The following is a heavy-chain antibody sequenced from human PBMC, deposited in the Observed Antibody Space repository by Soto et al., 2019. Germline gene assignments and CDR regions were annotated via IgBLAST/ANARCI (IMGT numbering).Heavy chain of an antibody. V-gene: IGHV1-24*01. CDR3: ATRCLLVSKICNAFDI. CDR1: GYTLTELS. Sequence: GASVKVSCKVSGYTLTELSMHWVRQAPGKGLEWMGGFDPEDGETIYAQKFQGRVTMTEDTSTDTAYMELSSLRSEDTAVYYCATRCLLVSKICNAFDIWGQGTMVTVS. D-gene: IGHD6-6*01. CDR2: FDPEDGET. J-gene: IGHJ3*02.